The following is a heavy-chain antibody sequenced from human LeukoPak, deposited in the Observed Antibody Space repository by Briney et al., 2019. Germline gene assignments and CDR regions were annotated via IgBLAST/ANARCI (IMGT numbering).Heavy chain of an antibody. J-gene: IGHJ4*02. CDR2: ISGYNGNT. Sequence: ASVKVSCKTSGYTFTSYGVGWLRQAPGQGLEWMAWISGYNGNTNYAQKLQGRVTVTTETSTSTAYMELRSLRSDDTAVYYCTRDRSASGSQNYWGQGTLVTVSS. CDR3: TRDRSASGSQNY. D-gene: IGHD1-26*01. CDR1: GYTFTSYG. V-gene: IGHV1-18*01.